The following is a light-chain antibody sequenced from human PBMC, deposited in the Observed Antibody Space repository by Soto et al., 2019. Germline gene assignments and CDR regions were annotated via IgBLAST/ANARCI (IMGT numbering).Light chain of an antibody. CDR2: GTS. CDR3: QQYGSWT. V-gene: IGKV3-20*01. Sequence: EIGLTQSPGTLSVSPGERATLSCSASQTISSNYLAWYQQKPGQAPSLLIYGTSSRATGIPDRFSGSGSGTDFTLTISSLDPEDSAIYYCQQYGSWTFGQGTKVEIK. CDR1: QTISSNY. J-gene: IGKJ1*01.